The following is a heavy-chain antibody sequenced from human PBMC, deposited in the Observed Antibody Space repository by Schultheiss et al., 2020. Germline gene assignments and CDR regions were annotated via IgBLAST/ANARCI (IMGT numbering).Heavy chain of an antibody. V-gene: IGHV3-9*01. CDR3: AKALTVAGTAYFDY. J-gene: IGHJ4*02. CDR1: GFTFDDYA. CDR2: ISWNSGSI. D-gene: IGHD6-19*01. Sequence: SLKISCAASGFTFDDYAMHWVRQAPGKGLAWVSGISWNSGSIGYADSVKGRFTISRDNAKNSLYLQMNSLRAEDTALYYCAKALTVAGTAYFDYWGQGTLVTVSS.